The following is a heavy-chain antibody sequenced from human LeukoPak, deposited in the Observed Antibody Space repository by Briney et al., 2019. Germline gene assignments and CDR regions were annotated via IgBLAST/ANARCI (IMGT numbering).Heavy chain of an antibody. CDR2: IYYSGST. J-gene: IGHJ6*02. CDR3: ARDLGETPEPSRGSYYSYYYYGMDV. CDR1: GGSISSSSYY. Sequence: SETLSLTCTVSGGSISSSSYYWGWIRQPPGKGLEWIGSIYYSGSTYYNPSLKSRVTISVDTSKNQFSLKLSSVTAADTAVYYCARDLGETPEPSRGSYYSYYYYGMDVWGQGTTVTVSS. D-gene: IGHD1-26*01. V-gene: IGHV4-39*07.